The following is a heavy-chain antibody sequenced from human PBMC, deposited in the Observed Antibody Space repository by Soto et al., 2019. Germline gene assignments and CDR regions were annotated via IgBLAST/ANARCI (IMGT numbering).Heavy chain of an antibody. V-gene: IGHV3-74*01. D-gene: IGHD6-13*01. CDR3: PRDGARSRSWDLYYYYYGMDV. CDR2: INSDGSST. CDR1: GFTFSSYW. J-gene: IGHJ6*02. Sequence: EVQLVESGGGLVQPGGSLRLSCAASGFTFSSYWMHWVRNAPGKGLVWVSRINSDGSSTRYADSVKGRFTISRDNAKNTLYLQMNSLRAEDTAVNYSPRDGARSRSWDLYYYYYGMDVWGQGTTVTVSS.